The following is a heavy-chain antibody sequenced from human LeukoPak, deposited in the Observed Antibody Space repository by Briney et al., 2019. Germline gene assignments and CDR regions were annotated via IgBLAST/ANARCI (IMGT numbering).Heavy chain of an antibody. Sequence: GASVKVSCKASGGTFSSYAISWVRQAPGQGLEWMGRIIPIFGIANYAQKFQGRVTITTDKSTSTAYMELTSLRSEDTAVYYWARDSGSGWSYYCGMDVWGQGTTVTVSS. V-gene: IGHV1-69*04. CDR3: ARDSGSGWSYYCGMDV. CDR1: GGTFSSYA. CDR2: IIPIFGIA. D-gene: IGHD6-19*01. J-gene: IGHJ6*02.